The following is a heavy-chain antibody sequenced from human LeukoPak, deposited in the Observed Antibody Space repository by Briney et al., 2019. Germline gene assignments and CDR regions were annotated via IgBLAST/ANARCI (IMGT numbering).Heavy chain of an antibody. CDR3: AKDRDPPYVGNSYGYYSDY. J-gene: IGHJ4*02. CDR1: GFTFEKYA. V-gene: IGHV3-9*01. D-gene: IGHD5-18*01. Sequence: PGGSLRLSCVASGFTFEKYAMHWVRQAPGKGLEWVSGISWNGGSIGYADFAKGRLTISRDNARNSLFLQMNTLKPEDTALYFCAKDRDPPYVGNSYGYYSDYWGQGTLVTVSS. CDR2: ISWNGGSI.